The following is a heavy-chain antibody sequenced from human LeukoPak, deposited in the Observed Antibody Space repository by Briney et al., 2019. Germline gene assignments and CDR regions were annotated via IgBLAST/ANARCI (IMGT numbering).Heavy chain of an antibody. V-gene: IGHV4-59*02. CDR3: ARGRINSSGYFDY. CDR1: GGSVSSYY. J-gene: IGHJ4*02. D-gene: IGHD6-19*01. Sequence: SETLSLTCTVSGGSVSSYYWSWIRQPPGKGLEWIGYIYYSGNTNYSPSLKSRLTISEDTPKNQFSLKLSSVTAADTAVYFCARGRINSSGYFDYWGQGTLVTVSS. CDR2: IYYSGNT.